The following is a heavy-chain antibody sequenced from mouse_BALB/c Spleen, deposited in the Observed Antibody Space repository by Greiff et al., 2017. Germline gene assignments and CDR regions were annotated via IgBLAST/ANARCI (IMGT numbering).Heavy chain of an antibody. CDR2: ILPGSGST. CDR3: ARNEGYYGNYGSY. J-gene: IGHJ2*01. D-gene: IGHD2-1*01. V-gene: IGHV1-9*01. Sequence: VKLVESGAELMKPGASVKISCKATGYTFSSYWIEWVKQRPGHGLEWIGEILPGSGSTNYNEKFKGKATFTADTSSNTAYMQLSSLTSEDSAVYYCARNEGYYGNYGSYWGQGTTLTVSS. CDR1: GYTFSSYW.